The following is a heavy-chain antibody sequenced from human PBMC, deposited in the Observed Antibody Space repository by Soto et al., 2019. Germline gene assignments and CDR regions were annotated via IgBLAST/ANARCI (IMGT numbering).Heavy chain of an antibody. V-gene: IGHV3-13*01. Sequence: GGSLRLSCAASGFTFSSYDMHWVRQATGKGLEWVSAIGTAGDTYYPGSVKGRFTISRENAKNSLYLQMNSLRAGDTAVYYCARAPYGSSWSNYYGMDVWGQGTTVTVSS. D-gene: IGHD6-13*01. CDR2: IGTAGDT. CDR3: ARAPYGSSWSNYYGMDV. CDR1: GFTFSSYD. J-gene: IGHJ6*02.